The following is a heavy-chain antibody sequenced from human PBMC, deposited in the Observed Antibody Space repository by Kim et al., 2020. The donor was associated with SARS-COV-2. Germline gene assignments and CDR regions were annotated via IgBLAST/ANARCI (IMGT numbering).Heavy chain of an antibody. CDR3: ARGSDIVVVPAAQNPIFDY. V-gene: IGHV4-34*01. D-gene: IGHD2-2*01. J-gene: IGHJ4*02. Sequence: SRVTISVDPSKNQFSLKLSSVTAADTAVYYCARGSDIVVVPAAQNPIFDYWGQGTLVTVSS.